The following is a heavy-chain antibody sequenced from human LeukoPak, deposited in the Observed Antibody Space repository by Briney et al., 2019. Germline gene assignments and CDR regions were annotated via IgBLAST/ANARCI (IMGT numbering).Heavy chain of an antibody. CDR3: ATQQLVVAY. CDR2: IYYSGST. Sequence: SETLSLTCTVSGGSISSSSYYWGWIRQPPGKGLEWIGSIYYSGSTYYNPSLKSRVTISVDTSMNQFSLKLTSVTAADTAVYYCATQQLVVAYWGQGTLVTVSS. J-gene: IGHJ4*02. V-gene: IGHV4-39*01. CDR1: GGSISSSSYY. D-gene: IGHD6-6*01.